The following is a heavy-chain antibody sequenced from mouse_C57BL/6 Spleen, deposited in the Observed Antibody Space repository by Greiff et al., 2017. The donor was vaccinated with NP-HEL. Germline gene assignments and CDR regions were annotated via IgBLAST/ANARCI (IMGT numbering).Heavy chain of an antibody. Sequence: QVQLQQPGAELVKPGASVKLSCKASGYTFTSYWMHWVKQRPGQGLEWIGMIHPNSGSTNYNEKFKSKATLTVDKSSSTAYMQLSSLTSEDSAVYYCARYYGRGYFDYWGQGTTLTVSS. CDR1: GYTFTSYW. CDR3: ARYYGRGYFDY. J-gene: IGHJ2*01. CDR2: IHPNSGST. V-gene: IGHV1-64*01. D-gene: IGHD1-1*01.